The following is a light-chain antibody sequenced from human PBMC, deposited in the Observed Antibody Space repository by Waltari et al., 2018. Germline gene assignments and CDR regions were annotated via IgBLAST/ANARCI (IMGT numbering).Light chain of an antibody. CDR3: QQSYSSPWT. V-gene: IGKV1-39*01. CDR1: QSIRDY. CDR2: TAS. J-gene: IGKJ1*01. Sequence: DIQMTQSPPALSASVGDRVVITCRASQSIRDYLHWYQQKPGRAPRVLIYTASSLQRGVPTRFSGSGSGTEFTLTISTLQPEDAATYYCQQSYSSPWTFGLGTKVEIK.